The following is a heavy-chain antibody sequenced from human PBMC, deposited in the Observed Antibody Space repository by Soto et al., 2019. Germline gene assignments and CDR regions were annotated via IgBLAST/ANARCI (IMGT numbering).Heavy chain of an antibody. CDR3: AREFSSALHF. J-gene: IGHJ4*02. D-gene: IGHD3-10*01. CDR1: GFIFSNFG. V-gene: IGHV3-33*01. Sequence: QLVESGGAVVQPGKSLRLSCSASGFIFSNFGMYWVRQAPGKGLEWVAVVWYDGSTKYYGDSVKGRFTISRDNSKNMVYLQMDSLRVDDTAVYYCAREFSSALHFWGQGSLVTVSS. CDR2: VWYDGSTK.